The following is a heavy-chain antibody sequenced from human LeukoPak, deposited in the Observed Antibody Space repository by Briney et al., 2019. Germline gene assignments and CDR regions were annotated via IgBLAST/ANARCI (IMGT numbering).Heavy chain of an antibody. J-gene: IGHJ4*02. D-gene: IGHD4-17*01. Sequence: GALRLSCAASGLTFSSYAMHWVRQAPGKGLEWVAVISYDGSNKYYADSVKGRFTISRDNSKNTLYLQMNSLRAEDTAVYYCARAPYTTTVTTPFDYWGQGTLVTVSS. CDR3: ARAPYTTTVTTPFDY. CDR2: ISYDGSNK. V-gene: IGHV3-30-3*01. CDR1: GLTFSSYA.